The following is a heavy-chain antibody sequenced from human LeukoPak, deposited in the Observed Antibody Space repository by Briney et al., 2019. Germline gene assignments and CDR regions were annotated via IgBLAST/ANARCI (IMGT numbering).Heavy chain of an antibody. CDR2: IDPSDSYT. J-gene: IGHJ4*02. D-gene: IGHD5-18*01. V-gene: IGHV5-10-1*01. Sequence: GESLKISCKGSGYSFTSYWISWVRQMPGKGLEWMGRIDPSDSYTNYSPSFQGHVTISADKSISTAYLQWSSLKASDAAVYYCARLDDTAMPSVDYWGQGTLVTVSS. CDR3: ARLDDTAMPSVDY. CDR1: GYSFTSYW.